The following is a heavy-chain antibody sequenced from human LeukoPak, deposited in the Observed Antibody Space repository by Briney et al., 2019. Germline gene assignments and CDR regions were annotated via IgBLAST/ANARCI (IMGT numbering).Heavy chain of an antibody. D-gene: IGHD3-22*01. CDR3: ARVSRTYYYDSSGYYFDY. CDR1: GFTFSSYE. CDR2: ISSSGSTI. V-gene: IGHV3-48*03. J-gene: IGHJ4*02. Sequence: PGGSLRLSCAAFGFTFSSYEMNWVRQAPGKGLEWVSYISSSGSTIYYADSVKGRFTISRDNAKNSLYLQMNSLRAEDTAVYYCARVSRTYYYDSSGYYFDYWGQGTLVTVSS.